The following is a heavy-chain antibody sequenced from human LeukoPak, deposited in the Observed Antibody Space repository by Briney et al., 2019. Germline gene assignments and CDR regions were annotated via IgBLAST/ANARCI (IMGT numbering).Heavy chain of an antibody. CDR2: IKWDGGST. V-gene: IGHV3-20*04. D-gene: IGHD5-12*01. CDR1: GFTFDDHG. Sequence: PGGSLRLSCAASGFTFDDHGMSWVRQAPGTGLEWVSGIKWDGGSTGYEDTVKGRFTISRDNAKNSLYLQMNSLRAEDTALYYXXXXXXXGVATILYYFDYWGQGTLVTVSS. J-gene: IGHJ4*02. CDR3: XXXXXXGVATILYYFDY.